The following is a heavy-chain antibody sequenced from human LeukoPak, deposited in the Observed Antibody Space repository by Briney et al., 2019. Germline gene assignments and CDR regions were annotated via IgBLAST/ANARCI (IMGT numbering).Heavy chain of an antibody. V-gene: IGHV3-23*01. Sequence: GGSLRLSCAVSGFTVSSNYMSWVRQAPGKGLEWVSAISGSGGSTYYADSVKGRFTISRDNSKNTLYLQMNSLRAEDTAVYYCARDVSSWYYIGDYWGQGTLVTVSS. CDR2: ISGSGGST. D-gene: IGHD6-13*01. CDR1: GFTVSSNY. CDR3: ARDVSSWYYIGDY. J-gene: IGHJ4*02.